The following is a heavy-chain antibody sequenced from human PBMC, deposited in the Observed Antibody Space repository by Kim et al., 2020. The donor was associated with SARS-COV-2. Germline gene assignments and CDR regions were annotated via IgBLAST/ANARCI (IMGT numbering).Heavy chain of an antibody. Sequence: GGSLRLSCAASGFTFTKVWLSWVRQAPGKGLEWVGRIISKADGGTADYAAPVKGRFTISRDDSKNTLYLQMNGLRAEDTAFYHCTTDYERIGGLCDGETCYPASLWGQGTLVTVSS. CDR1: GFTFTKVW. V-gene: IGHV3-15*01. CDR2: IISKADGGTA. D-gene: IGHD2-21*01. J-gene: IGHJ4*02. CDR3: TTDYERIGGLCDGETCYPASL.